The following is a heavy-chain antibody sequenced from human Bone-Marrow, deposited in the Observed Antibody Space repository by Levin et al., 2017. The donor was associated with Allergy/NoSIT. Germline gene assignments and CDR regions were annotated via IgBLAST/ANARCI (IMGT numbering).Heavy chain of an antibody. Sequence: SGPTLVKPTQTLTLTCTFSGFSLSTSGVGVSWIRPPPGKALEWLALIYWDDDLRYSPSLKTRLTITKDTSRNQVVLTMTNMDAEDTGTYFCAHSQSLRPGLPGYNYGPFDFWGQGTLVIVSS. CDR2: IYWDDDL. V-gene: IGHV2-5*02. J-gene: IGHJ4*02. D-gene: IGHD5-18*01. CDR3: AHSQSLRPGLPGYNYGPFDF. CDR1: GFSLSTSGVG.